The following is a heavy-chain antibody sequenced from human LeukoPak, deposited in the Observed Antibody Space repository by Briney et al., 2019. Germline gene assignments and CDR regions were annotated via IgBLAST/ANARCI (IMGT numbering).Heavy chain of an antibody. CDR1: GFTFSISW. J-gene: IGHJ4*02. CDR2: IKQDGSGK. D-gene: IGHD3-10*01. Sequence: PGGSLRLSCAASGFTFSISWMSWVRQAPGKGLEWVANIKQDGSGKNYVDSVKGRFTISRDNAKNSLYLQMISLRDEDTGVYYCARELSWSGRDFWGQGTLVTVSS. V-gene: IGHV3-7*05. CDR3: ARELSWSGRDF.